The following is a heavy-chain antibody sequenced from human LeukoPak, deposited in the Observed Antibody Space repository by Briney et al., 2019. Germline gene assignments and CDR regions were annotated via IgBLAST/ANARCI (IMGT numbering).Heavy chain of an antibody. CDR3: ATTPYCSSTSCYRAFYFDY. CDR2: ISRSSSYI. CDR1: GFTFSSCS. V-gene: IGHV3-21*01. Sequence: GGSLRLSCAASGFTFSSCSMNWVRQAPGKGLEWVSSISRSSSYIYYADSVKGRFTISRDNAKNSLYLQMNSLGAEDTAVYYCATTPYCSSTSCYRAFYFDYWGQGTLVTVSS. D-gene: IGHD2-2*02. J-gene: IGHJ4*02.